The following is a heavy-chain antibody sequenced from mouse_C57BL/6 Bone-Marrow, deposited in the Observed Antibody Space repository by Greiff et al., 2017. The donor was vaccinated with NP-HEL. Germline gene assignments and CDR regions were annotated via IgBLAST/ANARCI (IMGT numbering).Heavy chain of an antibody. Sequence: EVHLVESGAELVKPGASVKLSCTASGFNIKDYYMHWVKQRTEQGLEWIGRIDPEDGETKNAPKFQGKATITADTSSNTAYLQLSSLTSEDTAVYYCASYYDYDGWYFDVWGTGTTVTVSS. V-gene: IGHV14-2*01. CDR2: IDPEDGET. CDR3: ASYYDYDGWYFDV. CDR1: GFNIKDYY. D-gene: IGHD2-4*01. J-gene: IGHJ1*03.